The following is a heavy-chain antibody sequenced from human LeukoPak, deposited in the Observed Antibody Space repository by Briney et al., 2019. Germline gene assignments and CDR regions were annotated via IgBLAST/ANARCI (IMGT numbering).Heavy chain of an antibody. Sequence: PSETLSLTCAVYGGSSSGYYWSWIRQPPGKGLEWIGEINHSGSTNYNPSLKSRVTISVDTSENQFSLKLSSVTAADTAVYYCARFSGKITMVRGVFFDPWGQGTLVTVSS. D-gene: IGHD3-10*01. J-gene: IGHJ5*02. CDR2: INHSGST. V-gene: IGHV4-34*01. CDR1: GGSSSGYY. CDR3: ARFSGKITMVRGVFFDP.